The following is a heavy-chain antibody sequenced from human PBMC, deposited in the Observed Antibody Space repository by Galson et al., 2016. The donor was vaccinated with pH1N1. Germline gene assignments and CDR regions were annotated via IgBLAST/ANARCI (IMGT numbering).Heavy chain of an antibody. Sequence: SLRLSCAASGFGFSRYWMHWVRQAPGKGLVWVSRINRDGGSAIYADSVKGRLTISRDNAKNTLYLQMNSLRAEDTAVYYCATGEGYYFDYWGQGTLVTVSS. CDR3: ATGEGYYFDY. D-gene: IGHD7-27*01. J-gene: IGHJ4*02. V-gene: IGHV3-74*01. CDR1: GFGFSRYW. CDR2: INRDGGSA.